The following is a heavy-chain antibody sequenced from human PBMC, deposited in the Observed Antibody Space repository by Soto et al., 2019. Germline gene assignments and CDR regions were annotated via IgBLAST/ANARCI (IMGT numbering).Heavy chain of an antibody. Sequence: EASVKVTCKASGYTFTGYYMHCVRQAPGQGLEWMGWINPNSGGTNYAQKFQGWVTMTRDTSISTAYMELSRLRSDDTAVYYCAVSAHGWELRPGFGYLGQGTLDTVSS. D-gene: IGHD1-26*01. CDR2: INPNSGGT. J-gene: IGHJ4*02. CDR1: GYTFTGYY. CDR3: AVSAHGWELRPGFGY. V-gene: IGHV1-2*04.